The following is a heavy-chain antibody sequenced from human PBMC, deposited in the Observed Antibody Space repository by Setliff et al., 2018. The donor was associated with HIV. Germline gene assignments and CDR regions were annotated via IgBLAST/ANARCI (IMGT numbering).Heavy chain of an antibody. D-gene: IGHD4-17*01. J-gene: IGHJ4*02. Sequence: GGSLRLSCAASGFIFSDYSMSWVRQAPGKGREWVSVIGVDHITTYYADSVKARFTISRDNSKNTLYLQMNSLRAEDTAVYYCAKRGSTVETRYLDSWGQGTLVTVSS. CDR1: GFIFSDYS. CDR2: IGVDHITT. V-gene: IGHV3-23*01. CDR3: AKRGSTVETRYLDS.